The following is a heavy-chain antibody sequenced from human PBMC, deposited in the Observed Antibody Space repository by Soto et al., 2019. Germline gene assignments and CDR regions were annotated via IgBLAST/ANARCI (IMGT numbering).Heavy chain of an antibody. CDR2: SSAYSGNT. D-gene: IGHD2-21*02. CDR1: GYTFTSYG. CDR3: ARDKGAYCGGDCYSTWFDP. J-gene: IGHJ5*02. V-gene: IGHV1-18*01. Sequence: QVQLVQSGAEVKKPGASVKVSCKASGYTFTSYGISWVRQAPGQGPEWMGWSSAYSGNTNYAQKLQGRVTMTTDTSTSTAYMELRSLRSDDTAVYYCARDKGAYCGGDCYSTWFDPWGQGTLVTVSS.